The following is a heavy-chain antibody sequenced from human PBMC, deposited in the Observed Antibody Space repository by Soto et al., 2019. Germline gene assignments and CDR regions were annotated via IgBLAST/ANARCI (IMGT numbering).Heavy chain of an antibody. CDR2: ISGSDDST. CDR1: GFTLSSYA. CDR3: AKGKPGVILAVPLDC. V-gene: IGHV3-23*01. Sequence: EVQLLESGGGLVQPGGSLRLTSAVYGFTLSSYAMNWVRQAPGKGLEWVSGISGSDDSTRYADSAKGRFTISRDNSKNTLYLQMNSLRVEDTAVYYCAKGKPGVILAVPLDCWGQGSLVTVSS. D-gene: IGHD2-2*01. J-gene: IGHJ4*02.